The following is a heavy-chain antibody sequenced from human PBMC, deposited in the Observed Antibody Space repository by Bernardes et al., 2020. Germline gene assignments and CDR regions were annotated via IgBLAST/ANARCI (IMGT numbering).Heavy chain of an antibody. J-gene: IGHJ4*02. CDR3: ARDGGEGFNWWDY. CDR2: ISYSKDTI. Sequence: GGSLRLSCAASEFTFSDYYMSWIRQAPGKGLEWVSYISYSKDTIYYADSVKGRFTISRDNARNSLSLQMTSLRAEDTAVYYCARDGGEGFNWWDYWGQGALVTVSS. D-gene: IGHD3-16*01. V-gene: IGHV3-11*01. CDR1: EFTFSDYY.